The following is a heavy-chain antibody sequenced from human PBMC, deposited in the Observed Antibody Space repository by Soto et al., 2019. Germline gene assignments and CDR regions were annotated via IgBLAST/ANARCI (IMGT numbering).Heavy chain of an antibody. J-gene: IGHJ6*02. CDR2: TIPMFETV. CDR1: GGTFNNYA. Sequence: QEQLLQSGAEVRKPGSSVKVSCKASGGTFNNYAVSWVRQAPGQGLEWMGGTIPMFETVNYAQRFQGRLTMAADESKSTAYLEATSLTSADTAIYFCTRRLGTGNYGMDVWGQGTTVTVSS. D-gene: IGHD3-10*01. V-gene: IGHV1-69*01. CDR3: TRRLGTGNYGMDV.